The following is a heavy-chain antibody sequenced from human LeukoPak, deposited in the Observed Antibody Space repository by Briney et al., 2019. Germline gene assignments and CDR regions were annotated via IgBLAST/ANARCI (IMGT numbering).Heavy chain of an antibody. V-gene: IGHV4-39*07. CDR2: IYYSGST. CDR3: ARSLIIAAAAHNWFDP. D-gene: IGHD6-13*01. Sequence: PSETLSLTCTVSGGSISSSSYYWGWIRQPPGKGLEWIGSIYYSGSTYYNPSLKSRVTISVDTSKNQFSLKLSSVTAADTAVYYCARSLIIAAAAHNWFDPWGQGTLVTVSS. J-gene: IGHJ5*02. CDR1: GGSISSSSYY.